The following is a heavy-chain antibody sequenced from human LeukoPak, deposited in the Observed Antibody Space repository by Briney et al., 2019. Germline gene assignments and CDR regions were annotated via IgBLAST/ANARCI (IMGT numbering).Heavy chain of an antibody. Sequence: PGGSLRLSCAASGFTFRSYSMNWVRQAPGKGLEWVSAIDPSSTYIYYADSVKGRFTISRDNAENSLYLQMNSLRAEDTAVYYCARAGGGAYAFDIWGQGTMVTVSS. D-gene: IGHD1-26*01. J-gene: IGHJ3*02. CDR3: ARAGGGAYAFDI. CDR2: IDPSSTYI. CDR1: GFTFRSYS. V-gene: IGHV3-21*01.